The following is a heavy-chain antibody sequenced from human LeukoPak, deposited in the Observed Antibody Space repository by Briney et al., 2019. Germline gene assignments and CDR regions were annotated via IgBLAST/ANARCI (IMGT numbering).Heavy chain of an antibody. CDR1: GGTFSSYA. CDR3: ARVLTYYDISAFDP. CDR2: INPSGGST. V-gene: IGHV1-46*01. Sequence: ASVKVSCKASGGTFSSYAISWVRQAPGQGLEWMGIINPSGGSTSYAQKFQGRVTMTRDTSTSTVYMELSSLRSEDTAVYYCARVLTYYDISAFDPWGQGTLVTVSS. J-gene: IGHJ5*02. D-gene: IGHD3-9*01.